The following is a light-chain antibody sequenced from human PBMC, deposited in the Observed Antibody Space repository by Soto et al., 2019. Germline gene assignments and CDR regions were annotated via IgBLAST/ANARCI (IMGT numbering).Light chain of an antibody. CDR2: QDN. J-gene: IGLJ2*01. Sequence: SYELTQPPSVSVSPGQTASITCSGDKLGDKYVCWYQQKPGQSPVLVIYQDNKRPSGIPERFSGSNSGNTATLTISGTQAMEEADYYCQAWDSSTVVFGGGTKLTVL. V-gene: IGLV3-1*01. CDR3: QAWDSSTVV. CDR1: KLGDKY.